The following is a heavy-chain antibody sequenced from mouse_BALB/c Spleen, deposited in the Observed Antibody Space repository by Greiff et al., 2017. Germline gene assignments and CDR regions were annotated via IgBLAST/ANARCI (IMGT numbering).Heavy chain of an antibody. CDR2: ISDGGSYT. J-gene: IGHJ4*01. Sequence: DVMLVESGGGLVKPGGSLKLSCAASGFTFSDYYMYWVRQTPEKRLEWVATISDGGSYTYYPDSVKGRFTISRDNAKNNLYLQMSSLKSEDTAMYYWARTYYYGSSYDAMDYWGQGTSVTVSS. CDR3: ARTYYYGSSYDAMDY. CDR1: GFTFSDYY. D-gene: IGHD1-1*01. V-gene: IGHV5-4*02.